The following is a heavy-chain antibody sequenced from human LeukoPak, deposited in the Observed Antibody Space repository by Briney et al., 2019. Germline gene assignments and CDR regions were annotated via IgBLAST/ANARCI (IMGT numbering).Heavy chain of an antibody. Sequence: PGGSLRLSCAASGFSFSTYSMNWVRQAPGKGLEWVSSIISSSTTFIYYADSVKGRFTISRDNAKNSLYLQLNSLRSDDTAVYYCAELGITMIGGVWGKGTTVTISS. CDR3: AELGITMIGGV. V-gene: IGHV3-21*01. CDR2: IISSSTTFI. J-gene: IGHJ6*04. CDR1: GFSFSTYS. D-gene: IGHD3-10*02.